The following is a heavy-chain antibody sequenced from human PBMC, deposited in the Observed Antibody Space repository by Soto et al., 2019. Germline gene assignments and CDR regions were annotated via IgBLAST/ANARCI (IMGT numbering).Heavy chain of an antibody. CDR1: GFTFSDHY. CDR3: VRLGYCGGGQCYPFDC. Sequence: GSLRLSCAASGFTFSDHYMDWVRQAPGKGLEWVGRARNKANGYSTDYAASVKGRFTISRDESKSSLYLQMNSLKTEDTAVYYCVRLGYCGGGQCYPFDCWGRGTLVTVSS. J-gene: IGHJ4*02. D-gene: IGHD2-15*01. V-gene: IGHV3-72*01. CDR2: ARNKANGYST.